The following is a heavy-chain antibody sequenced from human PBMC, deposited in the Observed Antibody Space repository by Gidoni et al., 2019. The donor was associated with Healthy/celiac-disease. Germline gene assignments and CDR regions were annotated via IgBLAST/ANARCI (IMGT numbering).Heavy chain of an antibody. CDR1: GFTFGDYA. V-gene: IGHV3-49*04. J-gene: IGHJ4*02. D-gene: IGHD1-26*01. Sequence: EVQLVESGGGWVQPGRSLRLSCTASGFTFGDYAMSWVRQAPGKGLEWVGFIRSKAYGGTTEYAASVKGRFTISRDDSKSIAYLQMNSLKTEDTAVYYCTRDRGGGSYTIDYWGQGTLVTVSS. CDR2: IRSKAYGGTT. CDR3: TRDRGGGSYTIDY.